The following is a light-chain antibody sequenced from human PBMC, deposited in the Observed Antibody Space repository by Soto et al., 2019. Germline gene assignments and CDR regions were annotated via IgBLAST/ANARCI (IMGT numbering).Light chain of an antibody. CDR1: QTVSTY. V-gene: IGKV1-39*01. CDR3: QQTYTTPRT. CDR2: ATS. J-gene: IGKJ1*01. Sequence: DTQITQSPSSLSASVGDRISITCRASQTVSTYLNWYQQKPGKAPTLLISATSTLQSGVPSRFSGSGSGTEFTLTITSMQPEDFANYYCQQTYTTPRTFGQGTKVDIK.